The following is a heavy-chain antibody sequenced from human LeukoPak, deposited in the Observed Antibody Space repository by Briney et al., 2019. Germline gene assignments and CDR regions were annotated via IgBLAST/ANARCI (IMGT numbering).Heavy chain of an antibody. Sequence: GGSLRLSCAASGFTVSSNYMSWVRQAPGKGLEWVSVIYSGGSTYYADSVKGRFTISRDNSKDTLYLQMNSLRAEDTAVYYCARGYSSSWYFDYWGQGTLVTVPS. D-gene: IGHD6-13*01. J-gene: IGHJ4*02. CDR1: GFTVSSNY. CDR2: IYSGGST. CDR3: ARGYSSSWYFDY. V-gene: IGHV3-53*01.